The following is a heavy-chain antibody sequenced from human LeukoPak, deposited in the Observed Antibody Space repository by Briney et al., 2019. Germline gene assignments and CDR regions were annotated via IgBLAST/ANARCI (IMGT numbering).Heavy chain of an antibody. CDR3: ATTYCGGDCSRPNQKYGLDV. J-gene: IGHJ6*02. V-gene: IGHV1-18*01. CDR2: ISGYNENT. CDR1: GYTFTRYG. Sequence: ASVKVSCKASGYTFTRYGLSWVRQAPGQGLEWLGWISGYNENTNYAQRVQGRVTMTIDASTNTAYMFLRSLRSDDTAVYFCATTYCGGDCSRPNQKYGLDVWGQGTTVSVS. D-gene: IGHD2-21*02.